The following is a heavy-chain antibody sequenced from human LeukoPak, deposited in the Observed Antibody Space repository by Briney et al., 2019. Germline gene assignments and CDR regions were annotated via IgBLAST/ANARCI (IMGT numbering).Heavy chain of an antibody. Sequence: GGSLRLSCAASGFTVSTNYMSWVRQAPGKGLEWVSVIYSDGRTSYADSVRGRFTISIDNSKNTLYLQTSSLRAEDTAVYYCARELVAGGGRRGMDVWGQGTTVTVSS. D-gene: IGHD6-19*01. CDR2: IYSDGRT. CDR3: ARELVAGGGRRGMDV. V-gene: IGHV3-66*01. CDR1: GFTVSTNY. J-gene: IGHJ6*02.